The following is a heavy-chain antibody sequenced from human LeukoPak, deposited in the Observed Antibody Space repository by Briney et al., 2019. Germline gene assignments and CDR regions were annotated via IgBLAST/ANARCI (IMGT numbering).Heavy chain of an antibody. CDR3: ARHEDRNWYFDH. V-gene: IGHV4-39*01. CDR1: GGSISSSYYY. J-gene: IGHJ4*02. CDR2: IYYSGST. Sequence: SETLSLTCTVSGGSISSSYYYWGWIRQPPGKGLEWIVTIYYSGSTYYNPSLKRRVTISVNTSKNQFSLKLSSVTAPDTAVYYCARHEDRNWYFDHWGQGTLVTVSS. D-gene: IGHD1-1*01.